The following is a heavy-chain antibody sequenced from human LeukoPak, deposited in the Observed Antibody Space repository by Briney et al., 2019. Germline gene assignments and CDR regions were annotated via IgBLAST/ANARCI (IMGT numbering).Heavy chain of an antibody. J-gene: IGHJ5*02. V-gene: IGHV1-69*13. Sequence: ASVKVSCKASGYTFTSYGISWVRQAPGQGLEWMGGIIPIFGTANYAQKFQGRVTITADESTSTAYMELSSLRSEDTAVYYCARASPYYYDSSGYHPWGQGTLVTVSS. CDR2: IIPIFGTA. CDR3: ARASPYYYDSSGYHP. D-gene: IGHD3-22*01. CDR1: GYTFTSYG.